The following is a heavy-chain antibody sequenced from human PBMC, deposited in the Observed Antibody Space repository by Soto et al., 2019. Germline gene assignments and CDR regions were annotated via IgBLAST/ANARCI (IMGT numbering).Heavy chain of an antibody. CDR1: GGSISSSNW. CDR2: IYHSGST. J-gene: IGHJ6*02. D-gene: IGHD3-22*01. Sequence: QVQLQESGPGLVKPSGTLSLTCAVSGGSISSSNWWSWVRQPPGEGLEWIGEIYHSGSTNYNPSLKSRVTISVDKSKNQFSLKLSSVTAADTAVYYCARSPDSSGYYPRRYYYGMDVWGQGTTVTVSS. CDR3: ARSPDSSGYYPRRYYYGMDV. V-gene: IGHV4-4*02.